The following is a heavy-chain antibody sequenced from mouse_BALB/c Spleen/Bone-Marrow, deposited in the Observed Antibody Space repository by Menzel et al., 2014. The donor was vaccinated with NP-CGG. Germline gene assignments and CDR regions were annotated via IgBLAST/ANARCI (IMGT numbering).Heavy chain of an antibody. CDR3: AKRDIYYGYDGNAMDY. D-gene: IGHD2-2*01. J-gene: IGHJ4*01. CDR2: INPSSGYT. V-gene: IGHV1-4*01. Sequence: QVQLQQSGAEQARPGASVKMSCKASGYTFTTYTMHWVKQRPGQGLEWIGYINPSSGYTNYNQKFKDKATLTADKSSSTAYMQLSSLTSEDSAVYFCAKRDIYYGYDGNAMDYWGQGTSVTVSS. CDR1: GYTFTTYT.